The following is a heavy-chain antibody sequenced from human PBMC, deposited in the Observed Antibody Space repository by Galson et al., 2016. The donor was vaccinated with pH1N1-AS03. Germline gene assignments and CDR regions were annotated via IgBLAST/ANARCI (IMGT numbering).Heavy chain of an antibody. CDR2: IKTDGGDK. D-gene: IGHD1-1*01. Sequence: SLRLSCAASGFTFTNYWMTWVRQAPGKGLEWVANIKTDGGDKNYVDSVKGRFIISRDNAKNSLYLQMNSLRAEDTAVYYCARENWSVEYWGPGTLVIVSS. J-gene: IGHJ4*02. CDR3: ARENWSVEY. CDR1: GFTFTNYW. V-gene: IGHV3-7*03.